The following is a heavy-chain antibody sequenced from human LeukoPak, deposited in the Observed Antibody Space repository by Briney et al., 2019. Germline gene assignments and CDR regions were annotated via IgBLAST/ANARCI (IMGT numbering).Heavy chain of an antibody. CDR3: ARRSTSTRRMDV. D-gene: IGHD2-2*01. V-gene: IGHV4-59*08. CDR1: GGSIRSFS. Sequence: SETLSLTCTVSGGSIRSFSWSWVRQPPGKSLEWIGYIYYTGSTNYNPSLNSRLRMSIDTSKNQFSLKLTSVTAADTAVYYCARRSTSTRRMDVWGQRTTVTVSS. CDR2: IYYTGST. J-gene: IGHJ6*02.